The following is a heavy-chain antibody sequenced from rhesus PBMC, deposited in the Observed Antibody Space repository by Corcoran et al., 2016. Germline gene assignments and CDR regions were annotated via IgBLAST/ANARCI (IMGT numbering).Heavy chain of an antibody. CDR1: GGSISSGYYY. CDR3: ARDRPGLDS. J-gene: IGHJ6*01. CDR2: ITYSGST. V-gene: IGHV4-122*02. Sequence: QVQLQESGPGLVKPSETLSLTCAVSGGSISSGYYYWNWIRQPPGKGMEWIGYITYSGSTSYNPSLNRRVTIAIDTSKNHFSLKRRSVTAADTAVYYCARDRPGLDSWGQGVVVTVSS.